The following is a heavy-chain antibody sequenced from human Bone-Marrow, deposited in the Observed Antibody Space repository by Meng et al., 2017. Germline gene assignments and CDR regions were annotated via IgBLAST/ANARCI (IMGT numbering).Heavy chain of an antibody. V-gene: IGHV1-2*02. Sequence: ASVKVSCKASGYTFTGYYMHWVRQAPGQGLEWMGWINPNSGGTNYAQKFQGRVTMTRGTSISTAYMELSRLRSDDTAVYYCARDPSSSYYFDYWGQGTLVTVSS. D-gene: IGHD6-13*01. CDR3: ARDPSSSYYFDY. CDR1: GYTFTGYY. J-gene: IGHJ4*02. CDR2: INPNSGGT.